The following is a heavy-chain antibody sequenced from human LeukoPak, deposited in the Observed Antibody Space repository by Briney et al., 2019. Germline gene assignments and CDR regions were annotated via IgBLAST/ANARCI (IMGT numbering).Heavy chain of an antibody. V-gene: IGHV4-4*07. CDR1: GDSISSYY. Sequence: SETLSLTCTDSGDSISSYYWSWIRQPAGKGLEWIGRIHPSGSTNYNPSLKSRVTLSVDTSKNQFSLKLSSVTAADTAVYYCARGPPPDFDYWGRGTLVTVSS. J-gene: IGHJ4*02. CDR3: ARGPPPDFDY. CDR2: IHPSGST.